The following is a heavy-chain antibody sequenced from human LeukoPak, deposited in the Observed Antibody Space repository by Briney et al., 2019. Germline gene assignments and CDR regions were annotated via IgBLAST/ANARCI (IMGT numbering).Heavy chain of an antibody. CDR3: AKRTNRSRRVY. V-gene: IGHV3-23*01. Sequence: PGGSLRLSSAASGFTFSSYAMSWVRLAPGKGLEWVSAISGSGGSTYYADSVKGRFTISRDNSKNTLYLQMNSLRAEDTAVYYCAKRTNRSRRVYWGQGTLVTVSS. J-gene: IGHJ4*02. D-gene: IGHD1-14*01. CDR1: GFTFSSYA. CDR2: ISGSGGST.